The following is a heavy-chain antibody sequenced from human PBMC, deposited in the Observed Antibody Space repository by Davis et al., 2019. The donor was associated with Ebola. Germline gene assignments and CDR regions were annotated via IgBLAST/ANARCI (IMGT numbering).Heavy chain of an antibody. V-gene: IGHV5-10-1*01. Sequence: GESLKISCKGSGYSFTSYWISWVRQMPGKGLEWMGRIDPSDSYTNYSPSFQGHVTISADKSISTAYLQWSSLKASDTAMYYCARHNNKEMVGDNYDILTGYYRSYYYYGMDVWGQGTTVTVSS. CDR3: ARHNNKEMVGDNYDILTGYYRSYYYYGMDV. CDR1: GYSFTSYW. J-gene: IGHJ6*02. CDR2: IDPSDSYT. D-gene: IGHD3-9*01.